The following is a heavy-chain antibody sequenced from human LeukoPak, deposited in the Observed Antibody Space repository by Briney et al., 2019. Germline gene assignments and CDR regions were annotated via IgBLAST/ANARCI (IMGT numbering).Heavy chain of an antibody. J-gene: IGHJ2*01. Sequence: PGGSLRLSCAASGFTFDDYAMHWVRQAPGKGLEWVSGISWNSGSIGYADSVKGRFTISRDNAKNSLYLQMNSLRAEDTALYYCAKDRSAGSYYSRDLGYWYFDLWGRGTLVTVSS. V-gene: IGHV3-9*01. CDR1: GFTFDDYA. CDR2: ISWNSGSI. D-gene: IGHD1-26*01. CDR3: AKDRSAGSYYSRDLGYWYFDL.